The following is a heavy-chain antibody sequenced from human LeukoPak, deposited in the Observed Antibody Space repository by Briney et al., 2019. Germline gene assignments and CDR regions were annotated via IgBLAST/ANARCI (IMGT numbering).Heavy chain of an antibody. J-gene: IGHJ4*02. V-gene: IGHV3-30*18. CDR2: ISYDGSNK. CDR1: GFTFSSYG. CDR3: AKDSFDY. Sequence: GGSLRLSCAASGFTFSSYGMHWVRQAPGKGLEWVAVISYDGSNKYYADSVKGRFTISRDNSKNTLYLQMNSLRAEDTAVYYCAKDSFDYWGQETLVTVSS.